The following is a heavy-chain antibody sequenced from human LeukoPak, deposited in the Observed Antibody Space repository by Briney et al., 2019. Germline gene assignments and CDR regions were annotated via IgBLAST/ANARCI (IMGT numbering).Heavy chain of an antibody. V-gene: IGHV1-69*04. CDR3: ARDLGSSSWYKHVSQH. Sequence: SVKVSCKASGYTFTSYAISWVRQAPGQGLEWMGRIIPILGIANYAQRFQGRVTITADKSTSTAYMELSSLRSEDTAVYYCARDLGSSSWYKHVSQHWGQGTLVTVSS. CDR1: GYTFTSYA. D-gene: IGHD6-13*01. CDR2: IIPILGIA. J-gene: IGHJ1*01.